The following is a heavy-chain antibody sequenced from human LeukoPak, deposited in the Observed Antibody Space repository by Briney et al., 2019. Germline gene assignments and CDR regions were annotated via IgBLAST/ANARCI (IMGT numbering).Heavy chain of an antibody. CDR3: AKQTSWYYYGSGSRSPDAFDI. V-gene: IGHV3-23*01. CDR2: ISGSGGST. D-gene: IGHD3-10*01. Sequence: GGSLRLSCVASGFTFNNYAMTWVRQTPGKGLEWVSVISGSGGSTDYADSVKGRFTIYRDNSKNTLYVQMNSLRAEDTAVYYCAKQTSWYYYGSGSRSPDAFDIWGQGTMVTVSS. CDR1: GFTFNNYA. J-gene: IGHJ3*02.